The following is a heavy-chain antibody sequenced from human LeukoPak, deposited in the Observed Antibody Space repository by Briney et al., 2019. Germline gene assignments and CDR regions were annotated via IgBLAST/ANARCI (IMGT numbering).Heavy chain of an antibody. J-gene: IGHJ4*02. CDR2: ISPYNGNT. D-gene: IGHD4-17*01. V-gene: IGHV1-18*01. CDR3: ATEGGWQPTDYGDHVY. Sequence: ASVNVSCKASGYTFTNYGITWVRQAPGQGLEWMGWISPYNGNTNYPQKLQGRVTMTTDTSTSTAYMELRSLRSDDTALYYCATEGGWQPTDYGDHVYWGQGTLVTVSS. CDR1: GYTFTNYG.